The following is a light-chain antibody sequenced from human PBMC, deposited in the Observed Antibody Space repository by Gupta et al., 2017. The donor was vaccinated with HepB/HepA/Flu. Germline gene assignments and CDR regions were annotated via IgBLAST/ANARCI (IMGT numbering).Light chain of an antibody. V-gene: IGKV3D-11*02. Sequence: MVLTQSPATLSLSPGERATLSCRASQSVSSYLAWYQKKPGQPPRLLIYDTSNRATGIKARFSGSGDGTDFSLTISNREPEDSAVYYCQQRINGHRPFTFGHGTKVEIK. CDR2: DTS. J-gene: IGKJ3*01. CDR3: QQRINGHRPFT. CDR1: QSVSSY.